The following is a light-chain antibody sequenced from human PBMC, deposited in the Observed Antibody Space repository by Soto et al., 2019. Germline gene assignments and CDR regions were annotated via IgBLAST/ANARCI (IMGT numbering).Light chain of an antibody. CDR3: QQYGTPPLT. CDR2: GAS. V-gene: IGKV3-20*01. Sequence: EVVLTQSPGTLSLSPGERATLSCRASQSFTFNFLAWYQQKPGQPPRLLIYGASSRDTGIPDRFSGSGSGTDFTLTISRLQPEDFAVYYCQQYGTPPLTFGGGTQVEVK. CDR1: QSFTFNF. J-gene: IGKJ4*01.